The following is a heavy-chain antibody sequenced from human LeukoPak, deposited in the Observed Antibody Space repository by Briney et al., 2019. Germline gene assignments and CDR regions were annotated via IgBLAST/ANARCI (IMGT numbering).Heavy chain of an antibody. V-gene: IGHV1-69*13. Sequence: ASVKVSCKASGNTFTTYDFNWVRQAPGQGLEWMGGIIPIFGTANYAQKFQGRVTITADESTSTAYMELSSLRAEDTAVYYCAKDQGWLQPTYFDYWGQGTLVTVSS. CDR2: IIPIFGTA. CDR1: GNTFTTYD. J-gene: IGHJ4*02. D-gene: IGHD5-24*01. CDR3: AKDQGWLQPTYFDY.